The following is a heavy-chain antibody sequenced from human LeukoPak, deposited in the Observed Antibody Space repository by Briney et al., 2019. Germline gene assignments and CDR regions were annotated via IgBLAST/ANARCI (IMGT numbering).Heavy chain of an antibody. CDR3: ARDERLLSFLK. V-gene: IGHV3-21*04. CDR2: ISSSSSYI. Sequence: GGSLRLSCAASGFTFSSYTMNWVRQAPGKGLEWVSSISSSSSYIYYADSVKGRFTISRDNSKNTLYLQMNSLRAEDTAIYYCARDERLLSFLKWGQGTLVTVSS. D-gene: IGHD3-3*01. J-gene: IGHJ4*02. CDR1: GFTFSSYT.